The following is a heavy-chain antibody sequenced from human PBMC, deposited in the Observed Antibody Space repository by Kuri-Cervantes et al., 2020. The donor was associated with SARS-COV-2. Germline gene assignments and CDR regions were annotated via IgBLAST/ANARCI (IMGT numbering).Heavy chain of an antibody. Sequence: GESLKISCAASEFTFSSYVMTWVRQAPGKGLEWVSSISVSGGSTYYANSVKGRLTISRDNSKNTLYLQMNSLRAEDTAVYYCAKALSGCAGDCPTRWSQGTLVTVSS. CDR3: AKALSGCAGDCPTR. CDR1: EFTFSSYV. V-gene: IGHV3-23*01. J-gene: IGHJ4*02. CDR2: ISVSGGST. D-gene: IGHD2-21*01.